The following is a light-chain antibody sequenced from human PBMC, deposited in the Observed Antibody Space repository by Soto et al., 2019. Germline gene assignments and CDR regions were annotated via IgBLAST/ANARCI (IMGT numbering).Light chain of an antibody. CDR2: GTF. J-gene: IGKJ2*01. CDR3: HQYATPSYT. Sequence: EIVLTQSPGTLSLSPGERASLSCRASQSVYSNSLARYQQKPGQPPRLLISGTFNRATGIPDRFSGSGSETDFTLTTIRLEPEDFAVYYCHQYATPSYTFGQGTKLEI. CDR1: QSVYSNS. V-gene: IGKV3-20*01.